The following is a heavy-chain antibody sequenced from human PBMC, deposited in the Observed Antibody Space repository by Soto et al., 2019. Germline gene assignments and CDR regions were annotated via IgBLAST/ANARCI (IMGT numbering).Heavy chain of an antibody. D-gene: IGHD3-22*01. CDR2: ISYDGSNK. CDR1: GFTFSSYG. CDR3: AKGNLDVTMIVVAPWDY. J-gene: IGHJ4*02. V-gene: IGHV3-30*18. Sequence: PGGSLRLSCAASGFTFSSYGMHWVRQAPGKGLEWVAVISYDGSNKYYADSVKGRFTISRDNSKNTLYLQMNSLRAEDTAVYYCAKGNLDVTMIVVAPWDYWGQGTLVTVSS.